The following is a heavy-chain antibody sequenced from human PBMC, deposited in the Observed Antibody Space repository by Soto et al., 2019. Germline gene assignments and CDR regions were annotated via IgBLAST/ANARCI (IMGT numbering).Heavy chain of an antibody. Sequence: SETLSLTCSVSGYLISSGYYWGWIRQTPGKGLEWLGSIDYSGRTYYNPSLKSRVSTSVDLSKNQFSLNLRSVTAADTAVYFCARDLSSGYDYYYFDYWGQGTLVT. V-gene: IGHV4-38-2*02. CDR1: GYLISSGYY. CDR3: ARDLSSGYDYYYFDY. D-gene: IGHD3-22*01. J-gene: IGHJ4*02. CDR2: IDYSGRT.